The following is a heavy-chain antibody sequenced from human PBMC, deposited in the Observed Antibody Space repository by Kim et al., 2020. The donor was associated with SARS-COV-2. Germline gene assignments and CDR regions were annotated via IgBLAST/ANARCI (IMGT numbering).Heavy chain of an antibody. Sequence: NYAQKFQGRVTMTRDTSISTAYMELSRLRSDDTAVYYCAIDAGTPMGFDPWGQGTLVTVSS. V-gene: IGHV1-2*02. CDR3: AIDAGTPMGFDP. D-gene: IGHD6-13*01. J-gene: IGHJ5*02.